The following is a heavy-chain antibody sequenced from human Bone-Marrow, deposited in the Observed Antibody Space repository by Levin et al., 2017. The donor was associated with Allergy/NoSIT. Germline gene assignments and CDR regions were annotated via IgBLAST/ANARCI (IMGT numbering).Heavy chain of an antibody. J-gene: IGHJ6*02. CDR2: VYYSGST. V-gene: IGHV4-59*01. CDR3: ARETRSGRGYGMDV. D-gene: IGHD2-8*02. Sequence: SETLSLTCTVSGGSISSYYWTWIRQPPGKGLEWIGFVYYSGSTNYNPSLQSRVTISVDTSKNQSSLSLRSVTAEDTAVYYCARETRSGRGYGMDVWGQGTTVTVSS. CDR1: GGSISSYY.